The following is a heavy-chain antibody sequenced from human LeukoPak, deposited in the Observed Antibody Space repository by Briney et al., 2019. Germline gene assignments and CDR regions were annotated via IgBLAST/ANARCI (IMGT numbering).Heavy chain of an antibody. V-gene: IGHV3-30*02. CDR3: AKDVASSWYEGAGL. CDR2: IRYDGSNK. D-gene: IGHD6-13*01. Sequence: GGSLRLSCAASGFTFSSYGMHWVRQAPGKGLEWVAFIRYDGSNKYYADSVKGRFTISRDNSKNTLYLQMNSLRAEDTAVYYCAKDVASSWYEGAGLWGQGTLVTVSS. CDR1: GFTFSSYG. J-gene: IGHJ4*02.